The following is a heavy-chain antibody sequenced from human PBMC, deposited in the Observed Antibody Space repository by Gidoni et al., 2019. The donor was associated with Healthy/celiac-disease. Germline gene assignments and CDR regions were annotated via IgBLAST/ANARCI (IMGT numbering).Heavy chain of an antibody. CDR3: ARHIVVVTAIQNWFDP. CDR1: GGSVSTSSYY. D-gene: IGHD2-21*02. Sequence: GLVKPSETLSRPCTVCGGSVSTSSYYWGWIRQAPGKGLEWIGRIYDSGSTYYDPSVKSRVTRSVDTSKNQFSLKLSSVTAADTAVYYCARHIVVVTAIQNWFDPWGQGTLVTVSS. V-gene: IGHV4-39*01. CDR2: IYDSGST. J-gene: IGHJ5*02.